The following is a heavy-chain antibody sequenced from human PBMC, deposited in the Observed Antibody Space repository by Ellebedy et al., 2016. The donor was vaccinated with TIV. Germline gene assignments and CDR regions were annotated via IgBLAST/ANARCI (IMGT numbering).Heavy chain of an antibody. CDR3: ARLPSGYSYGYSFDY. V-gene: IGHV5-51*01. D-gene: IGHD5-18*01. CDR1: GYSFTSFW. CDR2: IYPGDSDT. Sequence: GESLKISCKGSGYSFTSFWIGWVRQMPGKGLEYMGIIYPGDSDTRYSPTFQGQVTIAVDKSISTDYLQWSSLKASDTAMYYCARLPSGYSYGYSFDYWGQGTLVTVSS. J-gene: IGHJ4*02.